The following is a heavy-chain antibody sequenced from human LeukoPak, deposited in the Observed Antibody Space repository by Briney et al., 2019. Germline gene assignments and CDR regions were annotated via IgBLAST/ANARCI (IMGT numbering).Heavy chain of an antibody. V-gene: IGHV1-69*05. D-gene: IGHD5-18*01. J-gene: IGHJ4*02. Sequence: ASVKVSCKASGGTFSSYAISWVRQAPGQGLEWMGRIIPIFGTANYAQKFQGRVTITTDESTSTAYMELSSLRSEDTAVYYCARGNSYGQVDFDYWGQGTLVTVSS. CDR1: GGTFSSYA. CDR2: IIPIFGTA. CDR3: ARGNSYGQVDFDY.